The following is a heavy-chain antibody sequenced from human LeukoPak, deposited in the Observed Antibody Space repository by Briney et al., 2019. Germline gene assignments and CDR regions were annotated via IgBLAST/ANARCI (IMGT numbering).Heavy chain of an antibody. CDR3: ASAYRNYGSGSYYNGFDP. Sequence: GASVKVSCKASGYTFTGYYMHWLRQAPGQGLEWVGRINPNSAGTNYAHKFQGRVTMTRDTSISTAYMELSRLRSDDTAVYYCASAYRNYGSGSYYNGFDPWGQGTLVTVSS. J-gene: IGHJ5*02. D-gene: IGHD3-10*01. CDR1: GYTFTGYY. V-gene: IGHV1-2*06. CDR2: INPNSAGT.